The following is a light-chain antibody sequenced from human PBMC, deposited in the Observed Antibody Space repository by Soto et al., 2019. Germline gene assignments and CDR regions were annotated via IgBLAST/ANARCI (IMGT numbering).Light chain of an antibody. CDR3: QQYGDSPLT. J-gene: IGKJ4*01. Sequence: EIVLTQSPGTLSLSPGERATLSCRASQSVNSNYLTWYQQKPGQAPRLLIYASSSRATGIPDRFSGSGSGTDFTLTISRLDPEDFAVYYCQQYGDSPLTLGGGTKVESK. CDR1: QSVNSNY. V-gene: IGKV3-20*01. CDR2: ASS.